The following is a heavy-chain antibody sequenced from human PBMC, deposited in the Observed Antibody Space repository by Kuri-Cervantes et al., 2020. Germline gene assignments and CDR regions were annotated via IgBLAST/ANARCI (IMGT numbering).Heavy chain of an antibody. V-gene: IGHV3-23*01. CDR2: ISGSGGST. J-gene: IGHJ4*02. CDR1: GFTFSSYW. D-gene: IGHD6-13*01. CDR3: AKVLEQQLVLDY. Sequence: GESLKISCAASGFTFSSYWMHWVRQAPGKGLEWVSAISGSGGSTYYADSVKGRFTISRDNSKNTLYLQMNSLRAEDTAVYYCAKVLEQQLVLDYWGQGTLVTVSS.